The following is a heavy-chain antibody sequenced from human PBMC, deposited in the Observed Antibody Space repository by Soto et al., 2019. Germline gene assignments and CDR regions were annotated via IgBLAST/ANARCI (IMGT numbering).Heavy chain of an antibody. D-gene: IGHD1-1*01. CDR3: ARRTGTTFWLDL. CDR1: GYSYW. J-gene: IGHJ5*02. Sequence: GESLKISCKGSGYSYWLAWVRQMPGKGLEWMAIIYLGDSDTRYSPSFQGQVTISADKSSSTAYLHFNSLKASDTAMYYCARRTGTTFWLDLWGPGTLVTVSS. CDR2: IYLGDSDT. V-gene: IGHV5-51*01.